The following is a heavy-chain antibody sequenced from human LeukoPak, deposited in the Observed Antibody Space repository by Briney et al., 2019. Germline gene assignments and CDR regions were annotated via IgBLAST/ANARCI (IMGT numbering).Heavy chain of an antibody. CDR2: ISSSSSYI. CDR3: ARGASGVFDY. J-gene: IGHJ4*02. D-gene: IGHD1-26*01. V-gene: IGHV3-21*01. Sequence: PGGSLRLSCAASGFTFSSYSMNWVRQAPGKGLEWVSSISSSSSYIYYADSVKGRFTISRDNAKNSLYLQMNNLRAEDTAVYYCARGASGVFDYWGQGTLVTVSS. CDR1: GFTFSSYS.